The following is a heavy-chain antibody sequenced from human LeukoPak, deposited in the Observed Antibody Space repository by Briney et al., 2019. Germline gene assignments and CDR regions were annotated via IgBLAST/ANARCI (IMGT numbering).Heavy chain of an antibody. D-gene: IGHD1-26*01. J-gene: IGHJ6*03. V-gene: IGHV3-74*01. CDR1: GFSFSVYW. CDR2: IKTDGSIT. CDR3: ARGSGNFLYYYYMDV. Sequence: AGGSLRLSCAASGFSFSVYWMHWVRQAPGKGPVWVSRIKTDGSITDYADFVKGRFTISRDNAKNSLYLQMNSLRAEDTAFYYCARGSGNFLYYYYMDVWGKGTTVTVSS.